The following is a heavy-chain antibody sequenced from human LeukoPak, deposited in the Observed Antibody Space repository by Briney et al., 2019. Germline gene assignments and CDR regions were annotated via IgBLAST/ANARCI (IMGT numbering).Heavy chain of an antibody. J-gene: IGHJ5*02. D-gene: IGHD6-6*01. CDR2: IYHSGST. CDR1: GYSISSGYY. V-gene: IGHV4-38-2*02. Sequence: SETLSLTCTVSGYSISSGYYWGWIRQPPGKGLEWIGSIYHSGSTYYNPSLKSRVTISVDTSKNQFSLKLSSVTAADTAVYYCARQIRLNIAARPNWFDPWGQGTLVTVSS. CDR3: ARQIRLNIAARPNWFDP.